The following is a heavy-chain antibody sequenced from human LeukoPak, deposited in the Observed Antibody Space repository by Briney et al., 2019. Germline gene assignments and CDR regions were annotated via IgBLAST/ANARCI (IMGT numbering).Heavy chain of an antibody. J-gene: IGHJ4*02. Sequence: GGSLRLSCAASGFTFSSYSMNWVRQAPGKGLEWVSSISTSSSYIYYADSVKGRFTISRDNAKNSLYLQMSSLRAEDTAVYYCARDRSPCSGGSCYSDFWGQGTLVTVSS. D-gene: IGHD2-15*01. CDR3: ARDRSPCSGGSCYSDF. CDR2: ISTSSSYI. V-gene: IGHV3-21*01. CDR1: GFTFSSYS.